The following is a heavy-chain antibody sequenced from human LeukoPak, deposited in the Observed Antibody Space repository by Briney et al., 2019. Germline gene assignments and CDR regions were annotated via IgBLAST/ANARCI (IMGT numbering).Heavy chain of an antibody. CDR2: IYSGGTT. CDR1: GFTVSNNY. V-gene: IGHV3-53*01. D-gene: IGHD2-2*01. Sequence: GGSLRLSCAASGFTVSNNYMSWVRQAPGKGLEWVSVIYSGGTTYYTDSVKGRFTISRDKFKNTLYLQMNSLRAEDTAVYYCARDGCSTTSCYADWGQGTLVTVSS. J-gene: IGHJ4*02. CDR3: ARDGCSTTSCYAD.